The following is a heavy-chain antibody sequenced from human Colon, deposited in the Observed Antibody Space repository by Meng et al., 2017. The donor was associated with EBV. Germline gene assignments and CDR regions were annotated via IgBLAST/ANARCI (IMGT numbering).Heavy chain of an antibody. V-gene: IGHV7-4-1*02. D-gene: IGHD3-22*01. J-gene: IGHJ2*01. CDR1: GYNFINYA. CDR3: ARGGPYPDSSGFHWYFDL. Sequence: QGQLGQSGPELKKPGASVKVSCKASGYNFINYAINWVRQAPGQGLEWMGWINTHTGNPTYGQGFTGRFVLSSDTSVSTANLQISSLKAEDTAVYYCARGGPYPDSSGFHWYFDLWGRGTLVTVSS. CDR2: INTHTGNP.